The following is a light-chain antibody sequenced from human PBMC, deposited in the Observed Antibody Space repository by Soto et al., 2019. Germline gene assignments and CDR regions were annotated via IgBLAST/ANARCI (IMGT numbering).Light chain of an antibody. J-gene: IGLJ2*01. CDR2: VGTGGVVV. CDR1: SGYSNYK. CDR3: GADNGSGSSFVYVV. Sequence: QLVLTQPPSASASLGASVTLTGTLSSGYSNYKVDWYQQRPGKGPRVAMRVGTGGVVVSKGDGIPDRFSVLGSGLNRYLTIRNIQEEDESDYHCGADNGSGSSFVYVVFGGGTKLTVL. V-gene: IGLV9-49*01.